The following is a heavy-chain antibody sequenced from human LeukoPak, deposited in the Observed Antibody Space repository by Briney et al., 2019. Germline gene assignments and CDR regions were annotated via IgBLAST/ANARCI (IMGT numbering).Heavy chain of an antibody. D-gene: IGHD6-19*01. V-gene: IGHV3-23*01. Sequence: GGSLRLSCAASGFTFSSYAMSWVRQAPGKGLEWVSDISGSGGSTYYADSVKGRFTISRDNSKNTLYLQMNSLRAEDTALYYCAKSYRSGCAAYWGQGTPVTVPS. CDR3: AKSYRSGCAAY. CDR2: ISGSGGST. CDR1: GFTFSSYA. J-gene: IGHJ4*01.